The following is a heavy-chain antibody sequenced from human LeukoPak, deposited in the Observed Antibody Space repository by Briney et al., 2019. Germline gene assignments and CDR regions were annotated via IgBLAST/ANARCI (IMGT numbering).Heavy chain of an antibody. V-gene: IGHV4-59*01. CDR3: ARATGLREMADAFDI. D-gene: IGHD5-24*01. J-gene: IGHJ3*02. Sequence: SETLSLTCTVSGGSISSYYWSWIRQPPGKGLEWIGYIYYSGSTNYNPSLKSRVTISVDTSKNQFSLKLSSVTAADTAVYYCARATGLREMADAFDIWGQGTMVTVSS. CDR2: IYYSGST. CDR1: GGSISSYY.